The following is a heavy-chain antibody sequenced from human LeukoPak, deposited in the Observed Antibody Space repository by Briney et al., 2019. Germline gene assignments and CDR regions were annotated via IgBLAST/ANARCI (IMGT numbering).Heavy chain of an antibody. D-gene: IGHD3-10*01. V-gene: IGHV3-21*01. CDR3: ARGCVLLWFGELLQNNWFDP. Sequence: TGGPLRLSCAASGFTFRSYSMNWVRQAPGKGLEWVSSISSSSSYIYYADSVKGRFTISRDNAKNSLYLQMNSLRAEDTAVYYCARGCVLLWFGELLQNNWFDPWGQGTLVTVSS. J-gene: IGHJ5*02. CDR1: GFTFRSYS. CDR2: ISSSSSYI.